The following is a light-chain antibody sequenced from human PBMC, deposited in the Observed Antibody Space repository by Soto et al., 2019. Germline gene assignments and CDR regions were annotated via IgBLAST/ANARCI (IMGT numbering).Light chain of an antibody. CDR3: KQYNDWPPYT. J-gene: IGKJ2*01. CDR1: QSVSSN. CDR2: GAS. V-gene: IGKV3-15*01. Sequence: EIVMTQSPATLSVSPGERATLSRRASQSVSSNLAWYQQKPDQAPRPLIYGASTRATGIPTRFSGSGSGTEFTLTISSLQSEDFAVYYCKQYNDWPPYTFGQGTKLEIK.